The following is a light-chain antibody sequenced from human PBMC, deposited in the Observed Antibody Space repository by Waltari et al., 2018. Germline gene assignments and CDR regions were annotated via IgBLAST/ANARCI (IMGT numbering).Light chain of an antibody. CDR1: SSNTGADHG. CDR2: NGA. Sequence: QSVLTQPPSVSGAPGQTVTISCTGSSSNTGADHGVHWYQQLPGTAPKLLIDNGANRPSGVPDRFSGSRSGTSASLAITGLQAEDEADYFCHSYDRSLDGVVFGGGTKLTVL. CDR3: HSYDRSLDGVV. V-gene: IGLV1-40*01. J-gene: IGLJ2*01.